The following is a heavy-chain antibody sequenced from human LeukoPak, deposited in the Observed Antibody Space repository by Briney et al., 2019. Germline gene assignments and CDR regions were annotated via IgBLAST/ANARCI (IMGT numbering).Heavy chain of an antibody. Sequence: GSLRLSCAASGFTFSSYAMHWVRQAPGKGLVRVSRINSDGSSTSYADSVKGRFTISRDNAKNTLYLQMNSLRAEDTAVYYCARVSSRLRPFDYWGQGTLVTVSS. J-gene: IGHJ4*02. CDR1: GFTFSSYA. V-gene: IGHV3-74*01. CDR3: ARVSSRLRPFDY. CDR2: INSDGSST. D-gene: IGHD2-21*01.